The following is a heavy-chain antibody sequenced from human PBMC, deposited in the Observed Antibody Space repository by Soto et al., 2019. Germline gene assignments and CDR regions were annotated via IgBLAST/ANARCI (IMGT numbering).Heavy chain of an antibody. D-gene: IGHD4-17*01. CDR3: ARDLDYGGHSETFDI. J-gene: IGHJ6*02. CDR1: GYNFNNHW. CDR2: IYPKNSVT. V-gene: IGHV5-51*01. Sequence: GESLKISCKVSGYNFNNHWIAWVRQMPGRGLEWMGIIYPKNSVTRHSPSFQGQVTISADESVSTAYLHWSSLKASDTAIYYCARDLDYGGHSETFDIWGQGTTVTVSS.